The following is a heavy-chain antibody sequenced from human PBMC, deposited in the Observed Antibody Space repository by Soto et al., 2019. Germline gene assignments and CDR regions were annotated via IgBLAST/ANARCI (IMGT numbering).Heavy chain of an antibody. CDR1: GGSISDGYY. V-gene: IGHV4-31*11. CDR2: ISYSGST. CDR3: ARRDRSGYSYWLDT. Sequence: PSETLSLTCAVYGGSISDGYYWSWIRQHPGKGLEWIGSISYSGSTSYNPSLKSRLTISVDRSKSQFSLNLSSVTAADTAVYYCARRDRSGYSYWLDTWGQGTLVTVSS. J-gene: IGHJ5*02. D-gene: IGHD3-22*01.